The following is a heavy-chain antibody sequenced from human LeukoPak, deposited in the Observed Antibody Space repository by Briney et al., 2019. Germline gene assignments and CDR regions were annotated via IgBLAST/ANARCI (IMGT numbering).Heavy chain of an antibody. CDR2: INADNGNT. CDR3: AIGTRYYFDY. J-gene: IGHJ4*02. D-gene: IGHD2-2*01. V-gene: IGHV1-3*01. Sequence: ASVKVSCKASGYTFTNSALHWVRQAPGQRLEWMGWINADNGNTKYSQKFQGRVTITTDESTSTAYMELSSLRSEDTAVYYCAIGTRYYFDYWGQGTLVTVSS. CDR1: GYTFTNSA.